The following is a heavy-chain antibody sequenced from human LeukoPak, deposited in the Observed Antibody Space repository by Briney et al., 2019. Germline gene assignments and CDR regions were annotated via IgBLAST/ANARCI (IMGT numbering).Heavy chain of an antibody. Sequence: SETLSLTCIVSGSSISSYYWSWIRQPAGKGLEWIGRIYTTGSTNYNPSLKSRVTMSVDTSKNQFSLKLSSVTAADTAVYYCTTIEYSSSIVYWGQGTLVTVSS. D-gene: IGHD6-6*01. CDR3: TTIEYSSSIVY. CDR2: IYTTGST. V-gene: IGHV4-4*07. CDR1: GSSISSYY. J-gene: IGHJ4*02.